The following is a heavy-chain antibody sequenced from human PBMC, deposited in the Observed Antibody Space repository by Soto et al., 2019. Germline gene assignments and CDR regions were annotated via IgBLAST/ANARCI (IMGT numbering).Heavy chain of an antibody. CDR3: ASRTRPGIAAAGDF. J-gene: IGHJ4*02. D-gene: IGHD6-13*01. CDR2: ISGSGGST. V-gene: IGHV3-23*01. CDR1: GFTFSSYA. Sequence: GGSLRLSCAASGFTFSSYAMSRVRQAPGKGLEWVSAISGSGGSTYYADSVKGRFTISRDNSKNTLYLQMNSLRAEDTAVYYCASRTRPGIAAAGDFWGQGTLVTVSS.